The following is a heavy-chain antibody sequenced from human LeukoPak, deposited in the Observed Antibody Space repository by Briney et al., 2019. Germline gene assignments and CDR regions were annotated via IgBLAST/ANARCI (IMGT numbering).Heavy chain of an antibody. CDR2: IIPIFGTA. D-gene: IGHD3-22*01. J-gene: IGHJ4*02. CDR1: GGTFSSYA. CDR3: ARESVEGHYDSSGYPYFDY. Sequence: GASVKASCKASGGTFSSYAISWVRQAPGQGLEWMGGIIPIFGTANYAQKFQGRVTITADESTSTAYMELSSLRSEDTAVYYCARESVEGHYDSSGYPYFDYWGQGTLVTVSS. V-gene: IGHV1-69*13.